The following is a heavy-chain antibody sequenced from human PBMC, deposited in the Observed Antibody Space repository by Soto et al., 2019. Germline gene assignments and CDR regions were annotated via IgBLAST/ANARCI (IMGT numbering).Heavy chain of an antibody. CDR2: ISAYNGNT. D-gene: IGHD3-9*01. Sequence: QVQLVQSGAEVKKPGASVKVSCKASGYTFTSYGISWVRQAPGQGLEWVGWISAYNGNTNYAKKLQGRVTMTTDTSTSTAYIELRSLGSDDTAAYYCARINFDLTAFDIWGQGTMVTVSS. V-gene: IGHV1-18*01. J-gene: IGHJ3*02. CDR1: GYTFTSYG. CDR3: ARINFDLTAFDI.